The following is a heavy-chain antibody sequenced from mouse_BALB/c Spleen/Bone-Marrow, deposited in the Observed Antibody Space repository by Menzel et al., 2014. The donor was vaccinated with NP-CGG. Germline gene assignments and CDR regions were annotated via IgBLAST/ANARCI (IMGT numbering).Heavy chain of an antibody. CDR3: ARAVYGNFDY. CDR1: GFTFSDFY. V-gene: IGHV7-1*02. Sequence: EVKLMESGRGLVQPGGSLRLSCASSGFTFSDFYMEWVRQPPGKRLEWIAASRNTVNDYTTEYSASVKGRFIVCRDASQSILYLQMNALRAEDTAIYYCARAVYGNFDYWGQGTTLTVSS. D-gene: IGHD2-1*01. J-gene: IGHJ2*01. CDR2: SRNTVNDYTT.